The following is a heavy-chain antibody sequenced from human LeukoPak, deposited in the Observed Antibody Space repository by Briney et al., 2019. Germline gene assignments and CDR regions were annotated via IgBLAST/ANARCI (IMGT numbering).Heavy chain of an antibody. J-gene: IGHJ4*02. CDR3: AKQSAGSAAWYSLHYNF. D-gene: IGHD1-20*01. Sequence: GGSLRLSCAASGFTLSSYAMTWVRQAPGRGLEWVSSVDGGGGGTYYADSVKGRFTISRDNSKDTLYLQMNGLRAEDTAVYFCAKQSAGSAAWYSLHYNFWGQGTLVTVSS. CDR2: VDGGGGGT. V-gene: IGHV3-23*01. CDR1: GFTLSSYA.